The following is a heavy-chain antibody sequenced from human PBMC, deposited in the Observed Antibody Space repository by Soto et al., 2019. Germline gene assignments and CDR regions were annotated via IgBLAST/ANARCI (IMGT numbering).Heavy chain of an antibody. CDR1: GGSFSDYY. D-gene: IGHD1-26*01. V-gene: IGHV4-34*02. CDR2: VSHSGST. CDR3: AREEPASRHHDY. Sequence: QVQLQQWGAGLLKPSETLSLTCAVYGGSFSDYYWSWIRQTPEKGLEWIGEVSHSGSTTYNPSLKIRVTIGIHTSKNQFSLTLNSVTAADTAMYFCAREEPASRHHDYWGQGNLVTVSS. J-gene: IGHJ4*02.